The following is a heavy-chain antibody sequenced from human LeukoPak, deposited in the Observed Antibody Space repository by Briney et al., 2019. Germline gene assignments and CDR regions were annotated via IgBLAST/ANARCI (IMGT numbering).Heavy chain of an antibody. CDR1: GYTFTSYG. CDR3: ARDGYCTNGVCSPGWFDP. D-gene: IGHD2-8*01. J-gene: IGHJ5*02. CDR2: ISAYNGNT. V-gene: IGHV1-18*01. Sequence: ASVKVSCKASGYTFTSYGISWVRQAPGQGLEWMGWISAYNGNTNYAQKLQGRVTMTTDTSTSTAYMELRSLRSDDTAVYYCARDGYCTNGVCSPGWFDPWGQGTLVTASS.